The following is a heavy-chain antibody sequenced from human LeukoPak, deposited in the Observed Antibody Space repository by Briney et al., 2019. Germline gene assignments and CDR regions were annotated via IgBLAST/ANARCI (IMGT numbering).Heavy chain of an antibody. CDR1: GFTFSTYA. Sequence: GGSLRLSCAASGFTFSTYALSWVRQAPGKGLEWVSTITGSGDSTYYADSVKGRFAISRDNSKNSLYLQMNSLRAEDTAVYYCAKGSAVADLYFDYWGQGTLVTVSS. CDR3: AKGSAVADLYFDY. CDR2: ITGSGDST. D-gene: IGHD6-19*01. V-gene: IGHV3-23*01. J-gene: IGHJ4*02.